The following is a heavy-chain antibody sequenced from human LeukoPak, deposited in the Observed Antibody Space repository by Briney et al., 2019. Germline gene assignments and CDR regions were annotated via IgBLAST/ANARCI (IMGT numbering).Heavy chain of an antibody. Sequence: ASVKVSCKASGYTFTSCYVHWVRLAPGQGLEWMGLINPNDGGTSYAQKFQGRVTMTRDMSTSTVYMEVSSLRSEDTAVYYCAGDLGSGWYYFDSWGQGTLVTVSS. D-gene: IGHD6-19*01. CDR1: GYTFTSCY. CDR2: INPNDGGT. V-gene: IGHV1-46*01. J-gene: IGHJ4*02. CDR3: AGDLGSGWYYFDS.